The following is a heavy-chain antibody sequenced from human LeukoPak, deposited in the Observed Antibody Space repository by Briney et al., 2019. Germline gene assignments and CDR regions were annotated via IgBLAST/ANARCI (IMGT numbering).Heavy chain of an antibody. CDR3: AKTGRPTPYWSSYYYYYMDV. CDR1: GFTFSSYA. J-gene: IGHJ6*03. D-gene: IGHD2-15*01. Sequence: PGGSLRLSCAASGFTFSSYAMHWVRQAPGKGLEWVAVISYDGSNKYYADSVKGRFTISRDNSKNTLYLQMNSLRAEDTAVYYCAKTGRPTPYWSSYYYYYMDVWGKGTTVTVSS. CDR2: ISYDGSNK. V-gene: IGHV3-30*04.